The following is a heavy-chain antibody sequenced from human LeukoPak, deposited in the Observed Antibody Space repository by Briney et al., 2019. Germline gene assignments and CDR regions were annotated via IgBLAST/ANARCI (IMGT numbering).Heavy chain of an antibody. CDR2: IYNSGNT. CDR3: ARLQWRYYGLDV. D-gene: IGHD6-19*01. CDR1: GGSISSYY. V-gene: IGHV4-59*08. J-gene: IGHJ6*02. Sequence: SGTLSLTCTVSGGSISSYYWSWIRQPPGKGLEWIGYIYNSGNTNYNPSLKSRVTMSVDTSKNQFSLSLNSVTAADTAVYYCARLQWRYYGLDVWGQGTTVTVSS.